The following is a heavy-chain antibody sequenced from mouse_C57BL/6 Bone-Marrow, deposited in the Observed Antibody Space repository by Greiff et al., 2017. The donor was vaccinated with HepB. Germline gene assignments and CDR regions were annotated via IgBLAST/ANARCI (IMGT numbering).Heavy chain of an antibody. CDR2: IDPSDSYT. J-gene: IGHJ3*01. V-gene: IGHV1-59*01. D-gene: IGHD2-1*01. Sequence: QVQLQQPGAELVRPGTSVKLSCKASGYTFTSYWMHWVKQRPGQGLEWIGVIDPSDSYTNYNQKFKGKATLTVDTSSSTAYMQLSSLTSEDSAVYYCARGYYGNSAWFADWGQGTLVTVSA. CDR1: GYTFTSYW. CDR3: ARGYYGNSAWFAD.